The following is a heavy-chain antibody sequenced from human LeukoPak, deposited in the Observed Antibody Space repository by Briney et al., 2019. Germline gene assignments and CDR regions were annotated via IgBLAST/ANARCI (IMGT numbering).Heavy chain of an antibody. Sequence: SETLSLTCSVYGGSFSDYYWSWIRQPPGKGLEWIGEINHSRSTNYNPSLKSRVTISVDTSKNQFSLKVTSVTAADTAVYYCARSSWYDIIDYWGQGTLVTVSS. CDR3: ARSSWYDIIDY. CDR2: INHSRST. V-gene: IGHV4-34*01. J-gene: IGHJ4*02. D-gene: IGHD6-13*01. CDR1: GGSFSDYY.